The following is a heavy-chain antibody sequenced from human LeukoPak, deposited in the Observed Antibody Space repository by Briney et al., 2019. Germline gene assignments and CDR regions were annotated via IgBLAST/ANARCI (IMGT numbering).Heavy chain of an antibody. D-gene: IGHD3-16*02. CDR1: GGSISSGSYY. CDR2: IYTSGST. V-gene: IGHV4-61*02. CDR3: ASYYDYVWGSYRYTVDY. Sequence: PSETLSLTCTVSGGSISSGSYYWSWIRQPAGKGLEWIGRIYTSGSTNYNPSLKSRVTISVDTSKNQSSLKLSSVTAADTAVYYCASYYDYVWGSYRYTVDYWGQGTLVTVSS. J-gene: IGHJ4*02.